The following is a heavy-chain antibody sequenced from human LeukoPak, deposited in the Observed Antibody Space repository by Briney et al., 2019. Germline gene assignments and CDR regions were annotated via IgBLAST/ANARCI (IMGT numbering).Heavy chain of an antibody. CDR1: GGSLSDYY. CDR2: INHSGST. Sequence: PSETLSLTCAVYGGSLSDYYWSWIRQPPGKGLEWIGEINHSGSTNYNPSLKSRVTISVDTSKNQFSLKLSSVTAADTAVYYCARDRFPNYYMDVWGKGTTVTVSS. V-gene: IGHV4-34*01. D-gene: IGHD3-10*01. J-gene: IGHJ6*03. CDR3: ARDRFPNYYMDV.